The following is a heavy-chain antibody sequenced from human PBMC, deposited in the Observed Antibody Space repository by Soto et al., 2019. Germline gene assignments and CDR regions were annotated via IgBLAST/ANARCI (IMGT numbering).Heavy chain of an antibody. CDR3: GRGGASRPGRGNYSGMDV. Sequence: QVQLVESGGDRVQPGRSLRLSCVASGFAFGSYAMHWVRQAPGKGLEWVAVLSSAGNTVYYGDSVRGRFTISRDNSKKTLSLQTNSLNAEDTAVYYCGRGGASRPGRGNYSGMDVWAKGATVTVSP. CDR1: GFAFGSYA. J-gene: IGHJ6*04. V-gene: IGHV3-30-3*01. D-gene: IGHD6-6*01. CDR2: LSSAGNTV.